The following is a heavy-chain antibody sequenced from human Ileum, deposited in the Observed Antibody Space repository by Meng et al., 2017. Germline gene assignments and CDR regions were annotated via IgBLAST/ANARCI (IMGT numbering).Heavy chain of an antibody. CDR2: ISGSGGST. V-gene: IGHV3-23*01. J-gene: IGHJ4*02. CDR3: ATRPPDSTRATPLDY. D-gene: IGHD1-14*01. CDR1: GFTFSNYA. Sequence: GESLKISCAASGFTFSNYAMNWVRQAPGKGLEWVSGISGSGGSTFYSDSVNGRFTISRDSVKNTLYLQMSSLRAEDSAVYYCATRPPDSTRATPLDYWGQGTLVTVSS.